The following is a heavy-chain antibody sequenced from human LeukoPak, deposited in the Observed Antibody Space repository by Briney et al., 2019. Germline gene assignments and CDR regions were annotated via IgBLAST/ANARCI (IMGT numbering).Heavy chain of an antibody. CDR2: ISRNSTYI. CDR3: ARDEGYYFDS. CDR1: GFTFSDYI. Sequence: GGSLRLSCAASGFTFSDYIMNWVRQAPGEGLEWVASISRNSTYIHYADSVKGRFTISRDNARNSLFPQMNTLRAEDTAIYYCARDEGYYFDSWGQGTQVTVSS. V-gene: IGHV3-21*01. J-gene: IGHJ4*02.